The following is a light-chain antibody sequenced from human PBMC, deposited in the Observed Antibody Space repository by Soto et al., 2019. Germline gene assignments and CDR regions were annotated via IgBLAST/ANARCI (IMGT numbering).Light chain of an antibody. CDR3: QHYGYPQWT. V-gene: IGKV3-20*01. CDR1: QSVSSSY. CDR2: GAP. Sequence: EIGLTQSPGALSLTPGERATLSCRASQSVSSSYLAWYQQKPGQAPRPLIYGAPSRATGIPDRFSGSGSGTDFTLTISRLEPEDFAVYYCQHYGYPQWTFGQGTKVDNK. J-gene: IGKJ1*01.